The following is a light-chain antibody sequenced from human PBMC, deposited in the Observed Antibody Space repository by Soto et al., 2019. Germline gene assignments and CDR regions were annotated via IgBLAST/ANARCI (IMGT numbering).Light chain of an antibody. V-gene: IGLV1-40*01. CDR3: QSYDSSLSGSNV. CDR2: GNS. J-gene: IGLJ1*01. CDR1: SSNIGAGYD. Sequence: QSVLTQPPSVSGAPGQRVTISCTGSSSNIGAGYDVHWYQQLPGTAPKLLIYGNSNRPSGVPDRFSGSKSGTSASLAITGLQAEHEADYYCQSYDSSLSGSNVFGTGTKLTVL.